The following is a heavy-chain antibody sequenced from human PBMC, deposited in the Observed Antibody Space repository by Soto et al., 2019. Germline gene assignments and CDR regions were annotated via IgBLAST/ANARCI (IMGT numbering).Heavy chain of an antibody. D-gene: IGHD6-13*01. CDR2: IYYSGST. CDR1: VGSISSGDYY. J-gene: IGHJ6*02. Sequence: SLSRTGTVSVGSISSGDYYWSWIRQPPGKGLEWIGYIYYSGSTYYNPSLKSRVTISVDTSKNQFSLKLSSVTAADTAVYYCARDGSGAYSSNYYYYYGMDVWGQGTTVTVSS. V-gene: IGHV4-30-4*01. CDR3: ARDGSGAYSSNYYYYYGMDV.